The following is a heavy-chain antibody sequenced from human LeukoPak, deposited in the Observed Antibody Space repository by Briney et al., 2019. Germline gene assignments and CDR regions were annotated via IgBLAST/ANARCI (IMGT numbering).Heavy chain of an antibody. V-gene: IGHV4-59*12. CDR3: ARDGHDSSGYYHDY. CDR2: IYYTGST. D-gene: IGHD3-22*01. Sequence: PSETLSLTCTVSGGSISTYYWSWVQQPPGKGLEWIGYIYYTGSTNYNPSFKGRVTISVDRSKNQFSLKLSSVTAADTAVYYCARDGHDSSGYYHDYWGQGTLVTVSS. CDR1: GGSISTYY. J-gene: IGHJ4*02.